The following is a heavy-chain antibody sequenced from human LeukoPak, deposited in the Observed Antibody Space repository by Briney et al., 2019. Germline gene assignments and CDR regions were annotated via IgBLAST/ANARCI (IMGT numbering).Heavy chain of an antibody. Sequence: PGRSLRLSCAASGFTFSSYAMHWVRQAPGKGLEWVAVISYDGSNKYYADSVKGRFTISRDNSKNTLYLQMNSLRAEDTAVYYCARVGRSSWYEAFDYWGQGTLVTVSS. J-gene: IGHJ4*02. CDR1: GFTFSSYA. D-gene: IGHD6-13*01. CDR3: ARVGRSSWYEAFDY. V-gene: IGHV3-30-3*01. CDR2: ISYDGSNK.